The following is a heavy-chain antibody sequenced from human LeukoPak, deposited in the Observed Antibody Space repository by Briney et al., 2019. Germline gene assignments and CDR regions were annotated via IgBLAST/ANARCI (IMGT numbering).Heavy chain of an antibody. J-gene: IGHJ4*02. Sequence: PGGSLRLSCAASGFTFSSYWMHWVRQAPGKGLVWVSRINTNGNTTNYADSVKGRFTISRDDPKNTLYLQMNSLRAEDTAQYYCARAYYDSSGRYFDYWGQGTLVTVSS. CDR1: GFTFSSYW. V-gene: IGHV3-74*01. D-gene: IGHD3-22*01. CDR3: ARAYYDSSGRYFDY. CDR2: INTNGNTT.